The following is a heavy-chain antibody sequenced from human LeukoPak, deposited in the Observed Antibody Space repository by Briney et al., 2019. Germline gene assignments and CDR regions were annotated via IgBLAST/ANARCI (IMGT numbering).Heavy chain of an antibody. J-gene: IGHJ6*02. CDR2: ISGSGGST. CDR1: GFTFSSYA. V-gene: IGHV3-23*01. D-gene: IGHD3-10*01. CDR3: ARGLYGSGSSYYYYGMDV. Sequence: GSLRLSCAASGFTFSSYAMSWVRQAPGKGLEWVSAISGSGGSTYYADSVKGRFTISRDNSKNTLYLQMNSLRAEDTAVYYCARGLYGSGSSYYYYGMDVWGQGTTVTVSS.